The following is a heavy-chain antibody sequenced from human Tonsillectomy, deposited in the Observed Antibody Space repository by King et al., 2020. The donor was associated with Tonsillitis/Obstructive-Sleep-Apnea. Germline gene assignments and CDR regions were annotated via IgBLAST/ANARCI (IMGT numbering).Heavy chain of an antibody. V-gene: IGHV4-59*01. J-gene: IGHJ3*02. CDR3: AREGAEMNAFDI. CDR1: GGSISSYY. Sequence: QLQESGPGLVKPSETLSLTCTVSGGSISSYYWSWIRQPPGKGLECIGYIYYSGSTNYNPSLKSPVTISVDTSKNQFSLKLSSVTAADTAVYYCAREGAEMNAFDIWGPGAMVTVSS. CDR2: IYYSGST. D-gene: IGHD3-16*01.